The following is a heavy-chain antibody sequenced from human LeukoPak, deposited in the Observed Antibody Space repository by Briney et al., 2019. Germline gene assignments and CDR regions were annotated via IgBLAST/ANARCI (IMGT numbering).Heavy chain of an antibody. CDR1: GFTFSSYA. V-gene: IGHV3-30-3*01. CDR3: ARVPGYSYVAPAGFDYFDL. Sequence: GGSLRLSCAASGFTFSSYAMHWVRQAPGKGLEWVAVISYDGSNKYYADSVKGRFTISRDNSKNTLYLQMNSLRAEDTAVYYCARVPGYSYVAPAGFDYFDLWGRGTLVTVSS. D-gene: IGHD5-18*01. J-gene: IGHJ2*01. CDR2: ISYDGSNK.